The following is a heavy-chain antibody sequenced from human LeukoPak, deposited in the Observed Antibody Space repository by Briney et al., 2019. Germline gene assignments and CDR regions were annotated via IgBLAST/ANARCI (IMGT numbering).Heavy chain of an antibody. CDR1: GGSISSSNW. V-gene: IGHV4-4*02. D-gene: IGHD6-19*01. Sequence: SETLSLTCAVSGGSISSSNWWSWVRQPPGKGLEWVGEIYDGGSTSYNPSLKSRVTISLDMSKSQFSLKLYSVTAADTAVYYRARDMVSIAVAGDAFDIWGQGTMVTVSS. CDR2: IYDGGST. J-gene: IGHJ3*02. CDR3: ARDMVSIAVAGDAFDI.